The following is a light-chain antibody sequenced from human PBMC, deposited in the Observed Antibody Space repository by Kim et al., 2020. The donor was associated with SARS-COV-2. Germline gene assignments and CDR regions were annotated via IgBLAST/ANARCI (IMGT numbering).Light chain of an antibody. V-gene: IGLV3-1*01. CDR1: KLVDEY. Sequence: SSELSQPPSVSVSPGQTATITCSGDKLVDEYASWYRQRPVQSPVLVIYRDTKRPSGIPERFSGSNSGNTATLTISGTQAMDEADYYCRAGDSSAVVFGGGTQLTVL. CDR3: RAGDSSAVV. CDR2: RDT. J-gene: IGLJ3*02.